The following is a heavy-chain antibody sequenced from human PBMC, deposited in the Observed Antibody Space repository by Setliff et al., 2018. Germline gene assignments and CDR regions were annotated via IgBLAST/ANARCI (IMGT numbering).Heavy chain of an antibody. Sequence: PSETLSLTCTVSGDSISSGYYYWAWIRQTPGKGLEWVGSLSLAGEAYYNPSLKSRVTVYLDTSKNQFSLRVKSVTAADTALYSCARDPGFRSGTWALDNWGQGTLVTVSS. CDR3: ARDPGFRSGTWALDN. V-gene: IGHV4-39*07. D-gene: IGHD1-26*01. CDR1: GDSISSGYYY. J-gene: IGHJ4*02. CDR2: LSLAGEA.